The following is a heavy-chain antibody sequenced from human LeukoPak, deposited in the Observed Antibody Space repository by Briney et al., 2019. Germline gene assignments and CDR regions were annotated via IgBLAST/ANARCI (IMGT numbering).Heavy chain of an antibody. D-gene: IGHD3-22*01. V-gene: IGHV4-39*01. Sequence: PSETLSLTCTVSGGSISSSSYYWGWIRQPPGKGLEWIGNIYYSGRTYYNPSLKSRVTISVDTPKNQFSLKLSSVTAADTAVYYCARGVTMIVVVIHDWYFDLWGRGTLVTVSS. CDR3: ARGVTMIVVVIHDWYFDL. CDR1: GGSISSSSYY. J-gene: IGHJ2*01. CDR2: IYYSGRT.